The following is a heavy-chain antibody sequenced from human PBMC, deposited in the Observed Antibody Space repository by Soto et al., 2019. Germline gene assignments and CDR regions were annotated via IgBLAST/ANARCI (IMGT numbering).Heavy chain of an antibody. J-gene: IGHJ5*02. D-gene: IGHD3-16*01. Sequence: QVQLVQSGAELKKTGASMKGSCKASGYTFTGDWLHWVRQAPGLGLEWMGWINPNSGGTNSAQKFQGRVTRTRDTSISAGYMELSSLRSDDTAVYYCARVPIGGGAPYHLNHWGQGTLNTDSS. V-gene: IGHV1-2*02. CDR1: GYTFTGDW. CDR3: ARVPIGGGAPYHLNH. CDR2: INPNSGGT.